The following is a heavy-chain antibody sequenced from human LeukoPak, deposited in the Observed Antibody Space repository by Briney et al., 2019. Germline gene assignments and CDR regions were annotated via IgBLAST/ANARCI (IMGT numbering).Heavy chain of an antibody. V-gene: IGHV4-39*01. D-gene: IGHD3-3*02. CDR3: ARQPPISRAAFDI. J-gene: IGHJ3*02. CDR1: GDSISSSSYY. Sequence: SETLSLTCTVSGDSISSSSYYWGWLRQPPGKGLEWIGSIYYSGSTYYNPSLKSRVTISVDTSKNQFSLKLSSVTAADTAVYYCARQPPISRAAFDIWGQGTMVTVSS. CDR2: IYYSGST.